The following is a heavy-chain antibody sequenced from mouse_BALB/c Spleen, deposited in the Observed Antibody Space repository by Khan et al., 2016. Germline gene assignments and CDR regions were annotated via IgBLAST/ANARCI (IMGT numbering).Heavy chain of an antibody. CDR1: GYTSANYW. CDR3: ADALFAY. V-gene: IGHV1-87*01. Sequence: QVQLQQSGAELARPGASVRLSCKASGYTSANYWMQWVKQRPGQGLEWIGSIYPGDGDTRYSQKFKDKATLTADKSSSSAYMHLSSLSSEDSAVYYCADALFAYWGQGTLVTVSA. J-gene: IGHJ3*01. CDR2: IYPGDGDT.